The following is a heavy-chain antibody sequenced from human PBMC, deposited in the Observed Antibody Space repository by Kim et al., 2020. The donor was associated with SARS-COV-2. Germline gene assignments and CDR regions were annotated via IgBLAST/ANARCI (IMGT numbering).Heavy chain of an antibody. CDR1: GGSISSYY. D-gene: IGHD7-27*01. J-gene: IGHJ4*02. V-gene: IGHV4-59*13. CDR2: IYYSGST. Sequence: SETLSLTCTVSGGSISSYYWSWIRQPPGKGLEWIGYIYYSGSTNYNPSLKSRVTISVDTSKNQFSLKLSSVTAADTAVYYCARSHWGSNFGLGYFDYWGQGTLVTVSS. CDR3: ARSHWGSNFGLGYFDY.